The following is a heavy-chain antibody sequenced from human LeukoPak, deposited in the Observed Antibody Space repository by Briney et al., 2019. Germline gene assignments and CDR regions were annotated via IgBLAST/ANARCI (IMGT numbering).Heavy chain of an antibody. D-gene: IGHD4-17*01. Sequence: PSETLSLTCTVSGGSISSYYWSWIRQPAGKGLEWIGRIYTSGSTNYNPSLKSRVTMSVDTSKNQFSLKLSSVTAADTAVFYCARQGYADFSPRPFDYWGQGTLVTVSS. V-gene: IGHV4-4*07. CDR3: ARQGYADFSPRPFDY. CDR2: IYTSGST. CDR1: GGSISSYY. J-gene: IGHJ4*02.